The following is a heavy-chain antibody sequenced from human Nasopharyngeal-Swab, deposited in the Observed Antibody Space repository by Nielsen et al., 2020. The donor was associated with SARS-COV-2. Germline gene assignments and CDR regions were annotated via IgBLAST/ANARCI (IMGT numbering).Heavy chain of an antibody. CDR2: IYSTGTT. V-gene: IGHV3-66*03. D-gene: IGHD4-17*01. J-gene: IGHJ4*02. CDR3: ARDAPAHYGAFY. Sequence: GESLKISCAASGFTVNSNYVTWVRQAPGKGLEWVSSIYSTGTTSYTDSVKGRFTISRDSSKNTLYLQMDSLRGEDTAVYYCARDAPAHYGAFYWGRGTLVTVSS. CDR1: GFTVNSNY.